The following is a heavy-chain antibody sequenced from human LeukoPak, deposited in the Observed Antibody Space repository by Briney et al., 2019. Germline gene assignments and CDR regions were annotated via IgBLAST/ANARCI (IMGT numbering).Heavy chain of an antibody. Sequence: GGSLRLSCAASGFTFSSYWMHWVRQAPGKGLVWVSRINSDGSSTSYADSVKGRFTISRDNAKNTLYLQTNSLRAEDTAVYYCARDSRYCRSTSWCLYYYYLDVWVKGTTVTVSS. V-gene: IGHV3-74*01. J-gene: IGHJ6*03. CDR3: ARDSRYCRSTSWCLYYYYLDV. D-gene: IGHD2-2*01. CDR2: INSDGSST. CDR1: GFTFSSYW.